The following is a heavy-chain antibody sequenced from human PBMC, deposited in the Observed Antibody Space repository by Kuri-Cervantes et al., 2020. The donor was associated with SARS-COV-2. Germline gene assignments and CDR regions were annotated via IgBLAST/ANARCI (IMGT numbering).Heavy chain of an antibody. D-gene: IGHD6-19*01. V-gene: IGHV1-18*01. Sequence: ASVKVSCKASGDTFNAYVINWVRLAPGQGLEWMGGIIPMPGIPNYAQKLQGRVTMTTDTSTSTAYMELRSLRSDDTAVYYCARGVSSGWLLVYFDCWGQGTLVTVSS. J-gene: IGHJ4*02. CDR2: IIPMPGIP. CDR3: ARGVSSGWLLVYFDC. CDR1: GDTFNAYV.